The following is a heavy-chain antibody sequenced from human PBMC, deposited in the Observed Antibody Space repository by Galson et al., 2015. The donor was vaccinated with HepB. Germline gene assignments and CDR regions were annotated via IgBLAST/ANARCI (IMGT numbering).Heavy chain of an antibody. CDR1: GYTFTSYG. D-gene: IGHD4-17*01. V-gene: IGHV1-18*01. CDR3: ARVQWSENDYGDSTTSYYFDY. Sequence: SVKVSCKASGYTFTSYGISWVRQAPGQGLEWMGWISAYNGNTNYAQKLQGRVTMTTDTSTSTAYMELRSLRSDDTAVYYCARVQWSENDYGDSTTSYYFDYWGQGTLVTVSS. CDR2: ISAYNGNT. J-gene: IGHJ4*02.